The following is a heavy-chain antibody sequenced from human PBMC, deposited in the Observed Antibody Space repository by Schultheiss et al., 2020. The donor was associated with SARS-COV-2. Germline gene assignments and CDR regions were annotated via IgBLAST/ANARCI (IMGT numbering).Heavy chain of an antibody. CDR2: ISGSGGST. J-gene: IGHJ4*03. D-gene: IGHD2-2*02. Sequence: GGSLRLSCAASGFTFSSYAMSWVRQAPGKGLEWVSAISGSGGSTYYADSVKGRFTISRDNSKNTLYLQMNSLRAEDTAVYYCAKAGAAIRSLGYFDYWGQGTTVTVSS. V-gene: IGHV3-23*01. CDR3: AKAGAAIRSLGYFDY. CDR1: GFTFSSYA.